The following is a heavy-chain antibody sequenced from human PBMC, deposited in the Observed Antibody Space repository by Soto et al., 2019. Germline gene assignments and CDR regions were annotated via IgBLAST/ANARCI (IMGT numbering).Heavy chain of an antibody. D-gene: IGHD1-7*01. CDR3: ARGSLTGTTSDY. CDR2: ISSSSSYI. J-gene: IGHJ4*02. CDR1: AFTFSSYS. Sequence: GGSLRLSCAASAFTFSSYSMNWVRQAPGKGLEWVSSISSSSSYIYYADSVKGRFTISRDNAKNSLYLQMNSLRAEDTAVYYCARGSLTGTTSDYWGQGTLVTVSS. V-gene: IGHV3-21*01.